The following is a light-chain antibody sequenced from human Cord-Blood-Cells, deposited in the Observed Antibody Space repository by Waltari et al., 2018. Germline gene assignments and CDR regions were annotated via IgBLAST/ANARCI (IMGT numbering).Light chain of an antibody. V-gene: IGLV2-14*01. Sequence: QSALTQPASVSGSPGQSITISCTGTSSDVGGYNYVSWYQQHPGKAPKLMIYDGSKRPSGVSKRFSGSKSGNTASLTISGLQAEDEADYYCSSYTSSSTWVFGGGTKLTVL. CDR3: SSYTSSSTWV. CDR2: DGS. J-gene: IGLJ3*02. CDR1: SSDVGGYNY.